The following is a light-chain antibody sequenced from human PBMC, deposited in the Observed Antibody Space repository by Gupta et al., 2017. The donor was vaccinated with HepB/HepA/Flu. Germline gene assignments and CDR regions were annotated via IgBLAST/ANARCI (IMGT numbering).Light chain of an antibody. Sequence: QSVLTQPPSVSGALGQRVTISCTGSSPNIGAGYDVHWYRQVPGTGPKVLVYGDNRRPWGVPDRFSGSRSGTSASLAITGLQAEDEAYYYCQSYDSSLYVFGTGTKV. CDR2: GDN. CDR1: SPNIGAGYD. CDR3: QSYDSSLYV. J-gene: IGLJ1*01. V-gene: IGLV1-40*01.